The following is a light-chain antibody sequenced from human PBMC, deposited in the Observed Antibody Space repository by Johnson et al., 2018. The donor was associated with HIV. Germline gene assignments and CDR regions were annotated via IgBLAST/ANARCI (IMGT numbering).Light chain of an antibody. J-gene: IGLJ1*01. CDR1: SSNIGNNY. CDR3: GTWDSSLSARV. CDR2: ENN. V-gene: IGLV1-51*02. Sequence: QSVLTQPPSVSAAPGQKVTISCSGSSSNIGNNYVSWYQQLPGTAPKLLIYENNKRPSGIPDRFSGSTSGTSATLGITGLQTGDEADYYCGTWDSSLSARVFGTGTKVTVL.